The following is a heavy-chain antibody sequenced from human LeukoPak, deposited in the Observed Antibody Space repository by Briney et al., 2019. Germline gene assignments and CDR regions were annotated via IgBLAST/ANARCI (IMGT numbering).Heavy chain of an antibody. J-gene: IGHJ4*02. V-gene: IGHV3-30-3*01. CDR2: ISYDGNNK. CDR3: ARASSGWYGDY. Sequence: GGSLRLSCAASGFTFSSYAMHWVCQAPGKGLEWVAVISYDGNNKYYADSVKGRFTISRDNSKNTLYLQMNSLRAEDTAVYYCARASSGWYGDYWGQGTLVTVSS. D-gene: IGHD6-19*01. CDR1: GFTFSSYA.